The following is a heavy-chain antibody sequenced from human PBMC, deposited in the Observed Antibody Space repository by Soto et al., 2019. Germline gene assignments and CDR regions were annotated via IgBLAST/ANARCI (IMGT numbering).Heavy chain of an antibody. CDR3: ARGWPSYGDCDFDY. CDR1: GFTVSSNY. J-gene: IGHJ4*02. D-gene: IGHD4-17*01. Sequence: GGSLRLSCAASGFTVSSNYMSWVRQAPGKGLEWVSVIYSGGSTYYADSVKGRFTISRHNSKNPLYLQMNSLRAEDTAVYYCARGWPSYGDCDFDYWGQGTLVTVSS. CDR2: IYSGGST. V-gene: IGHV3-53*04.